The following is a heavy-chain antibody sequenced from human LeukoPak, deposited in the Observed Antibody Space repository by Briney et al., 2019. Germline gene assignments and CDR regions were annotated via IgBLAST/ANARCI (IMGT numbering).Heavy chain of an antibody. J-gene: IGHJ4*02. V-gene: IGHV3-21*01. CDR3: LRDRGYSTYDC. CDR2: ISSSSSYI. CDR1: GFTFSTYS. D-gene: IGHD6-13*01. Sequence: GGSLRLSCAASGFTFSTYSMNWVRQAPGKGLEWVSSISSSSSYIFYADSVKGRFTISRDNANNSLYLQMNSLRAEDTAVYYCLRDRGYSTYDCWGQGTLVTVSS.